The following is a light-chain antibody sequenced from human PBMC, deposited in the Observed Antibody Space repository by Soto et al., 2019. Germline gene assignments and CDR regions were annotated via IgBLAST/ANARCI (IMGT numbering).Light chain of an antibody. CDR1: QSGSSSY. CDR3: QQYGSSGT. V-gene: IGKV3-20*01. J-gene: IGKJ1*01. Sequence: EIVSTQSPGTLSLSPGERATLSCRASQSGSSSYLAWYQQKPGQAPRLLISDASNRATGIPDRFSGSGSGTDFTLTISRLEPEDFAVYYCQQYGSSGTFGQGTKV. CDR2: DAS.